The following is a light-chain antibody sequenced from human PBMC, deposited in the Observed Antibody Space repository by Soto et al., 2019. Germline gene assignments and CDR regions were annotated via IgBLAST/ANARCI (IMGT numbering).Light chain of an antibody. V-gene: IGKV3-15*01. CDR3: QQYNNWWT. CDR1: QSVSSS. CDR2: GAS. J-gene: IGKJ1*01. Sequence: EVVMTQSPATLSLSPGERATLSCRASQSVSSSLAWYQQKPGQAPRLLIYGASTRAAGIPDRFSGSWSETKFTLTISRVQAEDFAIYYCQQYNNWWTFGQGIKVEIK.